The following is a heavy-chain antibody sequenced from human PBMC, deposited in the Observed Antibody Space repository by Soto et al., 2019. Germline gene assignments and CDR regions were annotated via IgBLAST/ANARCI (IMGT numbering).Heavy chain of an antibody. CDR3: ADPLDLDV. Sequence: VQLVESGGGLVQPGGSLRLSCAASGFTFSRSWMSWVRQAPGKGLEWVATIKPDGSEKYYVDSVKGRFTISRDNAKNSLYLQMNSLRVEDTAVFYCADPLDLDVWGKGATVTVSS. CDR1: GFTFSRSW. V-gene: IGHV3-7*01. J-gene: IGHJ6*04. D-gene: IGHD3-16*02. CDR2: IKPDGSEK.